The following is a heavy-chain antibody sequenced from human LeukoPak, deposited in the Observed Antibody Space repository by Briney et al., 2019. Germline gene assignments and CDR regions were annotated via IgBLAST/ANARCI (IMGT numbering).Heavy chain of an antibody. J-gene: IGHJ4*02. CDR1: GYTLTELS. V-gene: IGHV1-69*13. CDR3: ARGWLAETTVATPYNY. D-gene: IGHD4-17*01. CDR2: ITPIFRTP. Sequence: ASVKVSCKVSGYTLTELSVHWVRQAPGQGLEWMGGITPIFRTPNYAQKFQGRVTITAVESMSTAYMELSSLRSEDTAVYYCARGWLAETTVATPYNYWGQGTLVTVSS.